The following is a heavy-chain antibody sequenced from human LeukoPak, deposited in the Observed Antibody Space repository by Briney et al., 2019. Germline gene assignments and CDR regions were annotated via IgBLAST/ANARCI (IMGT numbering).Heavy chain of an antibody. D-gene: IGHD3-22*01. CDR1: GFTFSSYG. CDR2: ISGSGGST. CDR3: AKDRATSYYDIFWFDP. J-gene: IGHJ5*02. Sequence: GGSLRLSCAASGFTFSSYGMSWVRQAPGKGLEWVSAISGSGGSTYYADSVKGRFTISRDNSKNTLYLQMNSLRAEDTAVYYCAKDRATSYYDIFWFDPWGQGTLVTVSS. V-gene: IGHV3-23*01.